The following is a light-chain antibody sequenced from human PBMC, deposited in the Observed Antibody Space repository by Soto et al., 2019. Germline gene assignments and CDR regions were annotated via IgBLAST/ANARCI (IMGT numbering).Light chain of an antibody. Sequence: QAVVTQPPSASATPGQRVTISCSGSTSNIGNNYVSWYQQLPGTAPKLLIYDNNKRPSGIPDRFSGSKSGTSGTLDITGLQTGDEADYYCATWDGSLPGEVFGGGTKLTVL. CDR2: DNN. V-gene: IGLV1-51*01. J-gene: IGLJ2*01. CDR3: ATWDGSLPGEV. CDR1: TSNIGNNY.